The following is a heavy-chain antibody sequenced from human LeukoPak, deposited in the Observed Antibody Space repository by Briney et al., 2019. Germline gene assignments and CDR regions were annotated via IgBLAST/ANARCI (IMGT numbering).Heavy chain of an antibody. V-gene: IGHV4-39*01. Sequence: SETLSLTCTVSGDSISRSPYYWGRIRQPPGKGLEWIATIFYSGSTYYNPSLNSRVTISVDTSKNQFSLKLSSVTAADTAVYYCARHGRGSPRDYYYYFMDVWGKGTTVTVSS. CDR1: GDSISRSPYY. CDR2: IFYSGST. CDR3: ARHGRGSPRDYYYYFMDV. J-gene: IGHJ6*03.